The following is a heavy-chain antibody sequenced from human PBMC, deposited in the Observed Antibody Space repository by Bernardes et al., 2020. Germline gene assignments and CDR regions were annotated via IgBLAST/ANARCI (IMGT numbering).Heavy chain of an antibody. CDR2: INPNSGGT. V-gene: IGHV1-2*06. CDR3: ARAWVFGVAKGPYFQH. Sequence: ASVKVSCKASGYTFTGYYMHWVRQAPGQGLEWMGRINPNSGGTNYAQKFQGRVTMTRDTSISTAYMELSRLRSDDTAVYYCARAWVFGVAKGPYFQHWGQGTLVTVSS. CDR1: GYTFTGYY. D-gene: IGHD3-3*01. J-gene: IGHJ1*01.